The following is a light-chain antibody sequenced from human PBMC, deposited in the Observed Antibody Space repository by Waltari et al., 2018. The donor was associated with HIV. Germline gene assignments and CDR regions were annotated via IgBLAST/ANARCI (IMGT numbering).Light chain of an antibody. V-gene: IGLV1-44*01. Sequence: QSVLTQPPSASQTPGQGAPIPCSATSSNTGNNAVSWYQQFPATPPKLLIYSNNQRPPGVRVRFTGSKSRIAAALPSSGLQSEDEANYFWLTLDDNLDGPVYGGGTKPTVL. J-gene: IGLJ2*01. CDR2: SNN. CDR1: SSNTGNNA. CDR3: LTLDDNLDGPV.